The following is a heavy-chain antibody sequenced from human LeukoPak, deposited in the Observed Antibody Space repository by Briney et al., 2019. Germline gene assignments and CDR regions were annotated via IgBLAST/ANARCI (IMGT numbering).Heavy chain of an antibody. CDR1: GGSISSSSYY. CDR2: IYYSGST. Sequence: SETLSLTCTVSGGSISSSSYYWGWIRQPPGKGLEWIGSIYYSGSTYYNPSLKSRVTISVDTSKNQFSLKLSSVTAADTAVYYCASVPTAGDLSNFQHWGQGTLVTVSS. CDR3: ASVPTAGDLSNFQH. V-gene: IGHV4-39*07. J-gene: IGHJ1*01. D-gene: IGHD5-18*01.